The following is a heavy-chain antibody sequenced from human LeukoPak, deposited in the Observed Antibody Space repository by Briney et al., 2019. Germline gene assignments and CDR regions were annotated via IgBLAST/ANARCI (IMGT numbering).Heavy chain of an antibody. V-gene: IGHV3-53*01. Sequence: GGSLRLSCAASGFTVSTNYVSWVRQTPGKGLEWVSVIYRGGGTAYADSVKGRFTISRDNSKNTLYLQMNSLRAEDTAVYYCARRAGAYSHPYDYWGQGTLVTVSS. CDR3: ARRAGAYSHPYDY. CDR1: GFTVSTNY. CDR2: IYRGGGT. D-gene: IGHD4/OR15-4a*01. J-gene: IGHJ4*02.